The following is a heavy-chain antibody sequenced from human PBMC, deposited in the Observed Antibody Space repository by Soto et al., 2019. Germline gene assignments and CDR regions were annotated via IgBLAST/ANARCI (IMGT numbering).Heavy chain of an antibody. D-gene: IGHD3-16*01. J-gene: IGHJ6*02. CDR3: ARGSRIWGYYYYGMDV. Sequence: SETLSLTCAVYGGSFSGYYWSWIRQPPGKGLEWIGEIDHSGSTNYNPSLKSRVTITVDTSKNQFSLKLSSVTAADTAVYYCARGSRIWGYYYYGMDVWGQGTTVTVSS. V-gene: IGHV4-34*01. CDR2: IDHSGST. CDR1: GGSFSGYY.